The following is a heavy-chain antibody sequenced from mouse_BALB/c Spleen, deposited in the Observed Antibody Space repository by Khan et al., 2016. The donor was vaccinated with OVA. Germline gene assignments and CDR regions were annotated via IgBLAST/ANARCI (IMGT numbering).Heavy chain of an antibody. CDR2: ISSGGTYT. D-gene: IGHD1-3*01. J-gene: IGHJ2*01. V-gene: IGHV5-9-3*01. CDR1: GFIFSSFA. Sequence: EVELVESGGGLVKPGGSLKLSCAASGFIFSSFAMSWIRQSPEKRLEWVATISSGGTYTYYSDSVKGRFTISRDHAKNTPYLQMSSLRSEDTAMYYCARQGAREVGFEYWGKGTTLTVSS. CDR3: ARQGAREVGFEY.